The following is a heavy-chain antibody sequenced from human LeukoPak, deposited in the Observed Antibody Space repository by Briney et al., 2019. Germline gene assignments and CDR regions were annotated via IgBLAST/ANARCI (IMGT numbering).Heavy chain of an antibody. J-gene: IGHJ4*02. V-gene: IGHV4-34*01. D-gene: IGHD1-26*01. Sequence: PSETLSLTCTVSGGSISSYYWSWIRQPPGKGLEWIGEINHSGSTNYNPSLKSRVTISVDTSKNQFSLKLSSVTAADTAVYYCASYRGFDYWGQGTLVTVSS. CDR1: GGSISSYY. CDR2: INHSGST. CDR3: ASYRGFDY.